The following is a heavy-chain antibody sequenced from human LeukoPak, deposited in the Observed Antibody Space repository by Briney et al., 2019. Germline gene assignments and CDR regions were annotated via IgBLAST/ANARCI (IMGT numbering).Heavy chain of an antibody. J-gene: IGHJ4*02. V-gene: IGHV3-23*01. D-gene: IGHD1-26*01. CDR3: TRDIRWELPGLDN. CDR1: GFTFSSYA. Sequence: PGGSLRLSCAASGFTFSSYAMSWVRQAPGKGLELVSAISGSGGSTYYADSVKGRFTISRDNSKSTLYLQMNSLQTEDTAVYYCTRDIRWELPGLDNWGQGTLVTVSS. CDR2: ISGSGGST.